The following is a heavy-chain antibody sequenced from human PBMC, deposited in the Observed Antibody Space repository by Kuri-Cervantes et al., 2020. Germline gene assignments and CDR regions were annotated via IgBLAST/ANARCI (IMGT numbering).Heavy chain of an antibody. Sequence: ASVKVSCKVSGYTLTELSMHWVRQAPGKGLEWTGGFDPEDGETIYAQKFQGRVTMTEDTSTDTAYMELSSLRSEDTAVYYCAGGEMATIMDWYFDLWGRGTLVTVSS. V-gene: IGHV1-24*01. D-gene: IGHD5-24*01. CDR1: GYTLTELS. CDR3: AGGEMATIMDWYFDL. J-gene: IGHJ2*01. CDR2: FDPEDGET.